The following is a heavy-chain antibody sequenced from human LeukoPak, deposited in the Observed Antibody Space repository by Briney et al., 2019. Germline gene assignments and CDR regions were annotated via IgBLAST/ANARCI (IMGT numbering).Heavy chain of an antibody. Sequence: PGRSLRLSCAASGFTFDDYAMHWVRQAPGKGLEWVSGISWNSGSIGYADSVKGRFTISRDNAKNSLYLQMNSLRAEDTALYYCAKDQRDYYGSGSYYHVFDYWGQGTLVTVSS. CDR2: ISWNSGSI. CDR1: GFTFDDYA. J-gene: IGHJ4*02. D-gene: IGHD3-10*01. V-gene: IGHV3-9*01. CDR3: AKDQRDYYGSGSYYHVFDY.